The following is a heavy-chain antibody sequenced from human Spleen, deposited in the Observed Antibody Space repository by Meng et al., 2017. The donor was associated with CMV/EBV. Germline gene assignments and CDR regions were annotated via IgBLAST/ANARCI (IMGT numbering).Heavy chain of an antibody. CDR1: GFTFSTYW. CDR3: ARVAAAGRGMDV. D-gene: IGHD6-13*01. CDR2: IKQEGSEK. V-gene: IGHV3-7*04. J-gene: IGHJ6*02. Sequence: GGSLRLSCAASGFTFSTYWMSWVRQAPGKGLEWVANIKQEGSEKKYVDSVKGRFTISRDNAKNSLYLQMNSLTAEDTAVYYCARVAAAGRGMDVWGQGTTVTVSS.